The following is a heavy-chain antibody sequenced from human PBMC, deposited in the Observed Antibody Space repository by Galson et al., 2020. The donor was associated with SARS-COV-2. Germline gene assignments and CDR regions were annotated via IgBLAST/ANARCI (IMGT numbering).Heavy chain of an antibody. Sequence: SETLSLTCGVSGYSISNGYYWGWIRQPPGKGLEWIGSIYHRGITYYSPSLNSRITLSVDTSKNQFYLSLSSLTAADTAPYYCARQDPILAPIPFDFWGQGIRVTVSS. CDR2: IYHRGIT. J-gene: IGHJ4*02. CDR1: GYSISNGYY. D-gene: IGHD2-15*01. V-gene: IGHV4-38-2*01. CDR3: ARQDPILAPIPFDF.